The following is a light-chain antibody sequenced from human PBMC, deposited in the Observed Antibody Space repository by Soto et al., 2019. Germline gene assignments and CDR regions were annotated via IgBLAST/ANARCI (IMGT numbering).Light chain of an antibody. V-gene: IGKV1-39*01. CDR3: QQSFSTPQT. CDR1: QSISSS. CDR2: AAY. J-gene: IGKJ1*01. Sequence: DIQMTQSPSSLSASIGDRVTITCRASQSISSSLNWYHQKPGKAPKLLIYAAYNLHSGVPSRFSGSGSGTDFTLTISGMKPEDFATYYCQQSFSTPQTFGQGTKVEIK.